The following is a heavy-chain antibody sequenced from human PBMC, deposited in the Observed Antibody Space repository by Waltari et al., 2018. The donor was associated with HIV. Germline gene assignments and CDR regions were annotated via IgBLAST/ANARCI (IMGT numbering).Heavy chain of an antibody. V-gene: IGHV4-59*08. CDR3: ARRYPGTTGTTGFDDAFDI. Sequence: QVQLQESGPGLVKPSETLSLTCTVSGGSISSYYWSWIRQPPGKGLEWIGYIYYSGSTNYNPSLKSRVTISVDTSKNQFSLKLSSVTAADTAVYYCARRYPGTTGTTGFDDAFDIWGQGTMVTVSS. J-gene: IGHJ3*02. CDR2: IYYSGST. D-gene: IGHD1-1*01. CDR1: GGSISSYY.